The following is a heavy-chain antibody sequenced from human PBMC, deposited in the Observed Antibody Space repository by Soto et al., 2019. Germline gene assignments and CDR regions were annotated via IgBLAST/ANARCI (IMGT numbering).Heavy chain of an antibody. V-gene: IGHV4-59*01. Sequence: QVQLQESGPGLVKPSETLSLTCTVSGGSISSYYWSWIRQPPGKGLEWIGYIYYSGSTNYNPSLKSRVTTSVDTSKNPFSRKLSSVTAADTAVYYCARVYGDYLDYWGQGTLVTVSS. CDR1: GGSISSYY. CDR3: ARVYGDYLDY. J-gene: IGHJ4*02. D-gene: IGHD4-17*01. CDR2: IYYSGST.